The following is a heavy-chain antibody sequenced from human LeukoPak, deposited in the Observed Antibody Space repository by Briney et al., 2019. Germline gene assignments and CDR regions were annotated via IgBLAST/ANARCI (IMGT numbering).Heavy chain of an antibody. D-gene: IGHD1-14*01. V-gene: IGHV4-4*02. CDR2: IYHSGTT. Sequence: NPSETLSLTCAVSGGSITSSNWWSWVRQPPGKGLEWIGEIYHSGTTNYNPSLKNRVTMSVDTSRNQISLKLSSVTAADTAVYYCAREITPWPTPRTAPPDDAFGIWGQGTMVTVSS. CDR1: GGSITSSNW. J-gene: IGHJ3*02. CDR3: AREITPWPTPRTAPPDDAFGI.